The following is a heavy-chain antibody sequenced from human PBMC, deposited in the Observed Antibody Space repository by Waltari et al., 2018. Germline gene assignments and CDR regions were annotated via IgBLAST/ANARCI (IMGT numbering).Heavy chain of an antibody. CDR3: ARSIPHHDAFDI. CDR1: GFTFRSYS. J-gene: IGHJ3*02. V-gene: IGHV3-21*01. Sequence: EVQLVESGGGLVKPGGSLRLSCAASGFTFRSYSMNWVRQAPGKGLEWVSSISSSSSYIYYADSVKGRFTISRDNAKNSLYLQMNSLRAEDTAVYYCARSIPHHDAFDIWGQGTMVTVSS. CDR2: ISSSSSYI. D-gene: IGHD2-2*02.